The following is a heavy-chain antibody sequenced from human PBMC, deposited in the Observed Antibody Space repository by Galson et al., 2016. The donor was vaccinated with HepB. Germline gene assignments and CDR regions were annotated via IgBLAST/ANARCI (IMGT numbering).Heavy chain of an antibody. D-gene: IGHD1-1*01. J-gene: IGHJ4*02. Sequence: SVKVSCKASGYTFTSYAINWVRQAPGQGLEWMGWINTNTGNPTYGQGFTGRFVFSLDTSVRTAYLQMNSLRAEDTAVYYCARDVDHWNDVSVLGEDWGQGTLVTVSS. CDR2: INTNTGNP. V-gene: IGHV7-4-1*02. CDR1: GYTFTSYA. CDR3: ARDVDHWNDVSVLGED.